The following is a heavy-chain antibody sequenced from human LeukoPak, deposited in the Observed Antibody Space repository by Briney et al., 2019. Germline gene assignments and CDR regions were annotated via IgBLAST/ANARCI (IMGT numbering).Heavy chain of an antibody. CDR1: GGSISSSNW. Sequence: PSETLSLTCAVSGGSISSSNWWSWVRQPPGKGLEWIGEIYHSGSTNYNPSLKSRVTISVDTSKNQFSLKLSSVTAADTAVYYCARGRQLYGGTNSSSGDYWGQGTLVTVSS. J-gene: IGHJ4*02. D-gene: IGHD6-6*01. CDR2: IYHSGST. V-gene: IGHV4-4*02. CDR3: ARGRQLYGGTNSSSGDY.